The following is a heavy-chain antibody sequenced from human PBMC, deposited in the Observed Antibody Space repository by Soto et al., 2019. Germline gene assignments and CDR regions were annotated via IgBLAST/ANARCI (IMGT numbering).Heavy chain of an antibody. J-gene: IGHJ6*03. D-gene: IGHD2-2*01. Sequence: PGGSLRLSCAASGFTFSGSAMHWVRQASGKGLEWVGRIRSKANSYATAYAASVKGRFTISRDDSKNTSYLQMNSLKTEDTAVFYFTSDYCSSTSCPSHYYMDVWGKGTTVTVSS. CDR2: IRSKANSYAT. CDR1: GFTFSGSA. V-gene: IGHV3-73*01. CDR3: TSDYCSSTSCPSHYYMDV.